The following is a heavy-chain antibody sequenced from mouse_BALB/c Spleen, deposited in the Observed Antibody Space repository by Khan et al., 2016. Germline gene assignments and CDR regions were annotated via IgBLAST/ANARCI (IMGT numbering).Heavy chain of an antibody. Sequence: VQLQQSGAELVKPGASVKLSCTASGFSIQDTYIHWVRQRPEQGLDWIGRIDPPNDNTKYDPKFQGKATITAYTSSNTAYLQLDSLTYEDTAVYYSARMYYGDYWGQGTTLTVSS. CDR3: ARMYYGDY. V-gene: IGHV14-3*02. CDR1: GFSIQDTY. CDR2: IDPPNDNT. D-gene: IGHD1-1*01. J-gene: IGHJ2*01.